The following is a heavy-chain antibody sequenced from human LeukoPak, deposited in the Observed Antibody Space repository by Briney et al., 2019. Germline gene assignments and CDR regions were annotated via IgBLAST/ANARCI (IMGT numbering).Heavy chain of an antibody. CDR3: VRCSGGSCHSGAFEI. Sequence: SQTLSLTCDISGDSVSRNSAAGNWIRQSPSRGLEWLARANYRSKWYYDYAVSVKSRITINTDTSKNQFTLQLTFVTPEDTAVYYCVRCSGGSCHSGAFEIWGQGTKVTVSS. J-gene: IGHJ3*02. CDR2: ANYRSKWYY. V-gene: IGHV6-1*01. D-gene: IGHD2-15*01. CDR1: GDSVSRNSAA.